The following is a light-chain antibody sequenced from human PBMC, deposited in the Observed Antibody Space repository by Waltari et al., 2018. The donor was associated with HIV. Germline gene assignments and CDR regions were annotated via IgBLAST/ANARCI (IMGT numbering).Light chain of an antibody. V-gene: IGLV2-18*02. J-gene: IGLJ1*01. CDR3: SSYTTTTARV. Sequence: QSALTQPLAVSGSPGQSVTISCTGANSAIVTYNRFCWSHQTPGTAPTRMISDVNRRPSGVPDRFSGSKSGNTASLTISGLQAEDEGDYYCSSYTTTTARVFGTGTKVTVL. CDR2: DVN. CDR1: NSAIVTYNR.